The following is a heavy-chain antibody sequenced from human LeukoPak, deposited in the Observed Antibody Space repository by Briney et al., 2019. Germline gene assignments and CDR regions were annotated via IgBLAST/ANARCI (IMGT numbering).Heavy chain of an antibody. V-gene: IGHV1-8*01. J-gene: IGHJ4*02. D-gene: IGHD5-18*01. CDR1: GYTFTSYD. Sequence: ASVKVSCKASGYTFTSYDINWVRQATGQGLEWMGWMNPNSGNTGYAQKFQGRVTMTRSTSISTAYMELSSLRSEDTAVYYCATDLNPSGYSYGFHDWGQGTLVTVSS. CDR2: MNPNSGNT. CDR3: ATDLNPSGYSYGFHD.